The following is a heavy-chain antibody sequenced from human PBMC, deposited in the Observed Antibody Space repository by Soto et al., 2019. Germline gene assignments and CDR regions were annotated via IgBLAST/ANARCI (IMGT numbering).Heavy chain of an antibody. D-gene: IGHD4-4*01. CDR2: IYHSGST. CDR1: GYSISSGYY. V-gene: IGHV4-38-2*02. J-gene: IGHJ4*02. Sequence: PSETLSLTCAVSGYSISSGYYWGWIRQPPGKGLEWIGSIYHSGSTYYNPSLKSRVTISVDTSKNQFSLKLSSVTAADTAVYYCARDQGNLDYWGQGTLVTVSS. CDR3: ARDQGNLDY.